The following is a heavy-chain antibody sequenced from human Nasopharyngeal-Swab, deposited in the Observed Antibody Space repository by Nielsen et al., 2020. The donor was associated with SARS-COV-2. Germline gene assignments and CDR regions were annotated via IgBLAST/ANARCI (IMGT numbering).Heavy chain of an antibody. D-gene: IGHD6-13*01. Sequence: WVRQAPGQGLEWMGGINTNTGHPTYAQGFTGRFVFSLDTSVSTVYLQISSLKAEDTAVYNCARAGRGSSSWYVMDYYYGMDVWGQGTTVTVSS. V-gene: IGHV7-4-1*02. J-gene: IGHJ6*02. CDR3: ARAGRGSSSWYVMDYYYGMDV. CDR2: INTNTGHP.